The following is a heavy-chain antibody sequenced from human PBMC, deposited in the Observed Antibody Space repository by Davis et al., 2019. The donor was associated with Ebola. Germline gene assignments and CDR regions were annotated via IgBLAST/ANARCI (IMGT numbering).Heavy chain of an antibody. V-gene: IGHV5-51*01. D-gene: IGHD6-19*01. CDR2: IYPGDSDS. CDR1: GYSFTNYW. Sequence: PGGSLRLSCKGSGYSFTNYWIGWVRQMPGKGLEFMGIIYPGDSDSRYSPSFQGQVTTSVDKSINTAYLQWSSLKASDTAMYYCAGAVSSGWDVWGQGTLVTVSS. J-gene: IGHJ4*02. CDR3: AGAVSSGWDV.